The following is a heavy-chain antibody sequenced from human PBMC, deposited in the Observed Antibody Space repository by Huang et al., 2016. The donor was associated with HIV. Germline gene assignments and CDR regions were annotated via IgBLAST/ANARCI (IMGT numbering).Heavy chain of an antibody. CDR1: GFTLNNYG. J-gene: IGHJ4*02. CDR3: ARDGGYNFWTTYATYYLDF. CDR2: SKDNGKTS. Sequence: VQLEESGGTLVQTWESLRLSCSVYGFTLNNYGIHRFRQAPIEGLEWIAYSKDNGKTSHYSDSVRGRFITSRDSVKNPISLQRTNVTVKYSAVYCCARDGGYNFWTTYATYYLDFWGQGTPVTVSS. D-gene: IGHD3-3*01. V-gene: IGHV3-48*01.